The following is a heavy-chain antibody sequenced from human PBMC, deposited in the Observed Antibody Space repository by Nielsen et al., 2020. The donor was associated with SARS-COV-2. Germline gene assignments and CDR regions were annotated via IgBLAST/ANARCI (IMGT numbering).Heavy chain of an antibody. CDR1: GYTFTSYY. Sequence: SVKVSCKASGYTFTSYYMHWVRQAPGQGLEWMGRIIPILGIANYAQKFQGRVTITADKSTSTAYMELSSLRSEDTAVYYCARDLSGYDNYYYYGMDVWGQGTTVTVSS. CDR2: IIPILGIA. V-gene: IGHV1-69*04. CDR3: ARDLSGYDNYYYYGMDV. D-gene: IGHD5-12*01. J-gene: IGHJ6*02.